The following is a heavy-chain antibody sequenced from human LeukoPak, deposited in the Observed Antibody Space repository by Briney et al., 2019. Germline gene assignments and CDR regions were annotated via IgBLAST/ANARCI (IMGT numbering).Heavy chain of an antibody. CDR2: MNPNSGNT. D-gene: IGHD3-16*01. CDR3: ARGSVTSGGWFDP. V-gene: IGHV1-8*01. J-gene: IGHJ5*02. CDR1: GYTFTSYD. Sequence: RASVTVSCKASGYTFTSYDINWVRQATGQGLEWMGWMNPNSGNTGYAQKFQGRVTMTRNTSISTAYMELSSLRSEDTAVYYCARGSVTSGGWFDPWGQGTLVTVSS.